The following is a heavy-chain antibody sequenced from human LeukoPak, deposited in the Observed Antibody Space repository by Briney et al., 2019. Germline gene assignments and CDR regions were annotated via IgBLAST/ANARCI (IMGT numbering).Heavy chain of an antibody. Sequence: GASLRLSCAASGFTFSSYAMSWVRQAPGKGLEWVSSISSSSSYIYYADSVKGRFTISRDNAKNSLYLQMNSLRAEDTAVCYCAREGQLLRYFDWLSPPDFDYWGQGTLVTVSS. J-gene: IGHJ4*02. V-gene: IGHV3-21*01. D-gene: IGHD3-9*01. CDR2: ISSSSSYI. CDR1: GFTFSSYA. CDR3: AREGQLLRYFDWLSPPDFDY.